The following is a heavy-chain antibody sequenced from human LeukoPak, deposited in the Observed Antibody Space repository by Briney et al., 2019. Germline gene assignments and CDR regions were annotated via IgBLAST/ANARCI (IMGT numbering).Heavy chain of an antibody. CDR3: ARDLTMVRGVPCY. CDR1: GYTFINYG. D-gene: IGHD3-10*01. V-gene: IGHV1-18*01. J-gene: IGHJ4*02. Sequence: ASVKVSCKASGYTFINYGINWVRQAPGQGLEWMGWISAYNGNTNYAQKFRGRVTMTTDTSTSTAYMELRSLRSDDTAVYYCARDLTMVRGVPCYWGQGTLVTVPS. CDR2: ISAYNGNT.